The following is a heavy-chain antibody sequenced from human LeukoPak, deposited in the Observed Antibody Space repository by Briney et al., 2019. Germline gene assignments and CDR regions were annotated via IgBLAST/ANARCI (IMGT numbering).Heavy chain of an antibody. V-gene: IGHV4-61*02. D-gene: IGHD6-19*01. CDR3: ARAAGIAVALKGWFDP. Sequence: SQTLSLTCTVSGGSISSGSYYWSWIRQPAGKGLEWIGRIYTIGTTKYNPSLKSRVTISVDTSKNQFSLKLRSVTAADTAVYYCARAAGIAVALKGWFDPWGQGTLVTVSS. CDR2: IYTIGTT. CDR1: GGSISSGSYY. J-gene: IGHJ5*02.